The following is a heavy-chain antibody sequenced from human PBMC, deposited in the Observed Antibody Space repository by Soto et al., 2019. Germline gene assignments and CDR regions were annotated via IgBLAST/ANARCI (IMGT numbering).Heavy chain of an antibody. J-gene: IGHJ4*02. Sequence: ASVKVSCKASGYTFTTYGMHWVRQAPGQNFEWMGWIDVGNGNIKYSQKFQGRVTITRDTPANTVYMELSSLRSEDTAFYYCARDVISVRRDSDYFDYWGQGTLVTVSS. CDR1: GYTFTTYG. CDR3: ARDVISVRRDSDYFDY. D-gene: IGHD2-21*02. CDR2: IDVGNGNI. V-gene: IGHV1-3*01.